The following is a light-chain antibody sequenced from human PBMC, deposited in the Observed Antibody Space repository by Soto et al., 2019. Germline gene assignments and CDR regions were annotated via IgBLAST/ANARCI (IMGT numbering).Light chain of an antibody. CDR2: GAS. Sequence: EIALTQSPGTLSLSPGERATLSCRASQSVYSNYLAWYQQKPGQAPRLLIYGASSRDTGIPDRFSASGSGKDFTLFISRREPEDFAVYSCQQYGSSPGTFGQGTNVEIK. J-gene: IGKJ1*01. CDR3: QQYGSSPGT. V-gene: IGKV3-20*01. CDR1: QSVYSNY.